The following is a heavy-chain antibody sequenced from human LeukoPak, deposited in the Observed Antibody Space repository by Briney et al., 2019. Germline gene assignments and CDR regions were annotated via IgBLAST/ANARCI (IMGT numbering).Heavy chain of an antibody. CDR3: ARVAGGARLWFYFDY. D-gene: IGHD3-10*01. CDR1: GFTFSSYA. V-gene: IGHV3-30-3*01. Sequence: PGGSLRLSCAASGFTFSSYAMHWVRQAPGKGLEWVAVISYDGSNKYYADSVKGRFTISRDNSKNTLYLQMNSLRAEDTAVYYCARVAGGARLWFYFDYWGQGTLVTVSS. J-gene: IGHJ4*02. CDR2: ISYDGSNK.